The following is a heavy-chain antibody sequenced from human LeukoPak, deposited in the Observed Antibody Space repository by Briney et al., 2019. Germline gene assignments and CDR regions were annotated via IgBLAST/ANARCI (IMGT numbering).Heavy chain of an antibody. CDR2: INHSGST. CDR3: AAYYYDSSGYYEPNLFDY. Sequence: ASETLSLTCAVYGGSFSGYYWGWIRQPPGKGLEWIGEINHSGSTNYNPSLKSRVTISVDTSKNQFSLKLSSVTAADTAVYYCAAYYYDSSGYYEPNLFDYWGQGTLVTVSS. V-gene: IGHV4-34*01. J-gene: IGHJ4*02. CDR1: GGSFSGYY. D-gene: IGHD3-22*01.